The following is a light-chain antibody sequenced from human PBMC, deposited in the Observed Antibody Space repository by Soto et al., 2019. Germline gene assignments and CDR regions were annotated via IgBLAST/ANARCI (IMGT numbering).Light chain of an antibody. CDR1: QNIGSN. CDR2: GAS. J-gene: IGKJ5*01. Sequence: EVVMTQSPATLSASPGERVILSCRASQNIGSNLAWYQQRPGQAPRLLIYGASTRATGIPARFSGGGSGTEFTLTISSLQSEDFAVYYCQQYNSWPPITFGQGTRLEIK. CDR3: QQYNSWPPIT. V-gene: IGKV3-15*01.